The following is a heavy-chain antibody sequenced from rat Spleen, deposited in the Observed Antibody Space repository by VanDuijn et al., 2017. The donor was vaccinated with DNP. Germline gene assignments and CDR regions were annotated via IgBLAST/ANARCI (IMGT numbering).Heavy chain of an antibody. V-gene: IGHV5-22*01. CDR3: VRPDYDFGSYPFF. D-gene: IGHD1-12*02. J-gene: IGHJ1*01. CDR2: ISYEGSRT. Sequence: EVQLVESGGDLVQPGRSLILSCAASGFTFSDSYMAWVRQAPKKGLEWVASISYEGSRTYYGDSVKGRFTISRDNAKSTLYLQMNSLRSEDMATYYCVRPDYDFGSYPFFWGPGTMVTVSS. CDR1: GFTFSDSY.